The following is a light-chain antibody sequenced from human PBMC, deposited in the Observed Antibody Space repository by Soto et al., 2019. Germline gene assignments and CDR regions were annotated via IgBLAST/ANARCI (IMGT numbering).Light chain of an antibody. CDR3: SSSTSSNTLV. CDR2: EVT. Sequence: QSALTQPPSVSGSPGQSVTISCTGTSTDVGSYNRVSWYQQPPGTATKLMIYEVTNRPSGVPDRFSGSKSGNTASLTISGLQAEDEADYYCSSSTSSNTLVFGGGTKLTVL. J-gene: IGLJ2*01. V-gene: IGLV2-18*02. CDR1: STDVGSYNR.